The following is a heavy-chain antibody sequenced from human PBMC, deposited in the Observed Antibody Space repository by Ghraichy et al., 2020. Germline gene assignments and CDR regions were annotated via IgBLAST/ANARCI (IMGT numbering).Heavy chain of an antibody. CDR2: MWHDGRNK. J-gene: IGHJ4*02. CDR1: GFTFSSFG. CDR3: ARGGDYGDYGVDY. V-gene: IGHV3-33*01. Sequence: GGSLRLSCAASGFTFSSFGMHWVRQAPGKGLEWVSIMWHDGRNKYYADSVKGRFTISSDNSKNTLYLQMNSLRAEDTAVYYCARGGDYGDYGVDYWGQGTLVTVSS. D-gene: IGHD4-17*01.